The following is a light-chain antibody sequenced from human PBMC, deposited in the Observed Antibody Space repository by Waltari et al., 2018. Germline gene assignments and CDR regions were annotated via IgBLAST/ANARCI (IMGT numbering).Light chain of an antibody. CDR2: GAS. J-gene: IGKJ1*01. Sequence: EIVMTQSPATLSVSPGERLTLSCRASQSVSSTLAWYQQTPGQAPRVLIYGASTRATGIPAGFSGSVSGTDFTLTIGTMQSEDFAVYFCQQYNNWSWTFGQGTKVEIK. CDR1: QSVSST. V-gene: IGKV3-15*01. CDR3: QQYNNWSWT.